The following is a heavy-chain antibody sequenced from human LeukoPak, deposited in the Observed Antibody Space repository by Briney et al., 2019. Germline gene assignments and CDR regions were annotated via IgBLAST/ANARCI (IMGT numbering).Heavy chain of an antibody. CDR2: IYSGGST. CDR1: GFTVSSNY. Sequence: GGSLRLSCAAPGFTVSSNYMSWVRQAPGKGLEWVSVIYSGGSTYYADSVKGRFTISRDNSKNTLYLQMNSLRAEDTAVYYCARDLNGQLKFDYWGQGTLVTVSS. D-gene: IGHD2-8*01. CDR3: ARDLNGQLKFDY. J-gene: IGHJ4*02. V-gene: IGHV3-66*01.